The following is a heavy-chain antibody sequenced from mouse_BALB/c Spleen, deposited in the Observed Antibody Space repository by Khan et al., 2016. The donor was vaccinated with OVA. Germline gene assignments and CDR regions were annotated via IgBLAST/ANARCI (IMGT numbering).Heavy chain of an antibody. CDR3: ASHLTGSFAY. D-gene: IGHD4-1*01. J-gene: IGHJ3*01. V-gene: IGHV5-6*01. Sequence: EVQLVESGGDLVKPGGSLKLSCAASGFTFSNYGMSWVRQIPDKRLEWVATINSDGTYTYYPDSAKGRFTISRNNAKNTLYLEMSSLKSEDTAMYYCASHLTGSFAYWGQGTLVTVSA. CDR1: GFTFSNYG. CDR2: INSDGTYT.